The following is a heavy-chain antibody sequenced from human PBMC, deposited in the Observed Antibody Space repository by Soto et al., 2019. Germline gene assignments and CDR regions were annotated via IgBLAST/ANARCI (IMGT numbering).Heavy chain of an antibody. Sequence: EVQLLESGGGLVQPGGSLRLSCAASGFTFSSYAMSWVRQAPGKGLEWVSAISGSGGSTYYADSVKGRFTISRDNSKKKLYLQMNSLRAEDAAVYYCAKSPLPQGYCSGGSCYSSWFDPWGQGTLVTVS. CDR2: ISGSGGST. D-gene: IGHD2-15*01. CDR1: GFTFSSYA. V-gene: IGHV3-23*01. J-gene: IGHJ5*02. CDR3: AKSPLPQGYCSGGSCYSSWFDP.